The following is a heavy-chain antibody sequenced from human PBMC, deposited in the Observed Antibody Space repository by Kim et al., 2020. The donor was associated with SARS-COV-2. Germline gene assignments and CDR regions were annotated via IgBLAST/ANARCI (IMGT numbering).Heavy chain of an antibody. CDR2: IRSKAYGGTT. Sequence: GGSLRLSCTASGFTFGDYAMSWFRQAPGKGLEGVGFIRSKAYGGTTEYAASVKGRFTISRDDSKSIAYLQMNSLKTEDTAVYYCTREVGGDYSVNWFDPWGQGTLVTVSS. D-gene: IGHD4-17*01. CDR1: GFTFGDYA. CDR3: TREVGGDYSVNWFDP. V-gene: IGHV3-49*03. J-gene: IGHJ5*02.